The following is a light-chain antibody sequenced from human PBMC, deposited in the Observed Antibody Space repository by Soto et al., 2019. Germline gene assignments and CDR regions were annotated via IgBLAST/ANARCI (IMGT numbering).Light chain of an antibody. J-gene: IGLJ7*01. Sequence: QSALTQPRSVSGSPGQSVTISCTGTSSDVGGYNYVSWYQQHPGKAPKLMIYDVSKRPSGVPDRFSGSKSGNTASLTISGLQDEDEADYYCCSYAGSDTSYAVFGGGTQLTVL. CDR3: CSYAGSDTSYAV. V-gene: IGLV2-11*01. CDR2: DVS. CDR1: SSDVGGYNY.